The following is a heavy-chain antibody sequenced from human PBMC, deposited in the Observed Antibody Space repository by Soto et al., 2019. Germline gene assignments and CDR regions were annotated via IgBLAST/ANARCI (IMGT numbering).Heavy chain of an antibody. D-gene: IGHD1-1*01. Sequence: QVQLVESGGGVVQPGRSLRLSCAASGFTFSSYAMHWVRQAPGKGLKWVAVMSYDGSNKYYADSVKGRFTISRDNSKNXPYLQMNSLRVEDTAVYYCARDRTLFGTGSTYYFDYWGQGTLVAVSS. CDR1: GFTFSSYA. CDR2: MSYDGSNK. CDR3: ARDRTLFGTGSTYYFDY. J-gene: IGHJ4*02. V-gene: IGHV3-30-3*01.